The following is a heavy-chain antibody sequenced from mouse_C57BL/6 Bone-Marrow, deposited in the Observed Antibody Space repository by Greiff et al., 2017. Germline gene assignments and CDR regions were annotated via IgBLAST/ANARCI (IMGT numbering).Heavy chain of an antibody. CDR2: LWTGGGT. J-gene: IGHJ1*03. CDR3: ARGGSSYV. CDR1: GFSLTSYA. Sequence: QVQLKESGPGLVAPSQSLSITCTVSGFSLTSYAISWVRQPPGKGLEWLGVLWTGGGTNYNSALKSRLSISKDNSKSQVFLKINILQTDGTARYFFARGGSSYVWGTGTTVTVSS. V-gene: IGHV2-9-1*01. D-gene: IGHD1-1*01.